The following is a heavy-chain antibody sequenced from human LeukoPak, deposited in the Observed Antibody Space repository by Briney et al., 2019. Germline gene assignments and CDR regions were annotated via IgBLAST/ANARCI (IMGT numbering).Heavy chain of an antibody. J-gene: IGHJ4*02. CDR3: ARGRDSYDSSSFFDY. CDR2: ISYSGST. V-gene: IGHV4-59*01. D-gene: IGHD3-22*01. CDR1: GGSISSYY. Sequence: SETLSLTCTVSGGSISSYYWSWIRQPPGKGLEWIGYISYSGSTNYNPSLKSRVTISVDTSNNRFSLKLSSVTAADTAVYYCARGRDSYDSSSFFDYWGQGTLVTVSS.